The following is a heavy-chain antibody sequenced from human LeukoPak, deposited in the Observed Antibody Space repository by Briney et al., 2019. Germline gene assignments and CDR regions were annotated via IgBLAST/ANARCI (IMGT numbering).Heavy chain of an antibody. CDR2: IYTSGST. CDR3: AGAYTYYDFWSGYYTGSFDY. CDR1: GGSISSYY. V-gene: IGHV4-4*09. Sequence: SETLSLTCTVSGGSISSYYWSWIRQHPGKGLEWIGYIYTSGSTNYNPSLKSRVTISVDTSKNQFSLKLSSVTAADTAVYYCAGAYTYYDFWSGYYTGSFDYWGQGTLVTVSS. J-gene: IGHJ4*02. D-gene: IGHD3-3*01.